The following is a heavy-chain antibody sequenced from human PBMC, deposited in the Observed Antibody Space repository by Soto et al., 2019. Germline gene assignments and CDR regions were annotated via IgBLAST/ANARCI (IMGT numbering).Heavy chain of an antibody. D-gene: IGHD5-12*01. V-gene: IGHV3-23*01. CDR1: GFTFSSYV. CDR2: ISGSGSGT. CDR3: VKGRSGYDFDY. Sequence: GGSLRLSCAASGFTFSSYVMSWVRQAPGKGLEWVSAISGSGSGTYYADSVKGRFTISRDNSKNTLYVQMNSLRAGDTAVYYCVKGRSGYDFDYWGQGTLVTVSS. J-gene: IGHJ4*02.